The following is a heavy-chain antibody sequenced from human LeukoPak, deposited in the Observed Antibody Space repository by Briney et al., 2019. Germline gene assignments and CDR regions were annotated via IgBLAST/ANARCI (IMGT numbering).Heavy chain of an antibody. Sequence: GGSLRLSCAASGFTFSSYGMHWVRQAPGKGLVWVAIIWYGGSDKYYADSVKGRFTISRDNSKNTLYLQMNSLRAEDTAVYYCAKDRSLVGATSDDAFDIWGQGTMVTVSS. J-gene: IGHJ3*02. V-gene: IGHV3-30*02. CDR1: GFTFSSYG. D-gene: IGHD1-26*01. CDR2: IWYGGSDK. CDR3: AKDRSLVGATSDDAFDI.